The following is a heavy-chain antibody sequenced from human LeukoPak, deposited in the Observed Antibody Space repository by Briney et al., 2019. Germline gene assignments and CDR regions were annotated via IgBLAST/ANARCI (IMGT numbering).Heavy chain of an antibody. CDR2: IDTSGTT. J-gene: IGHJ6*03. D-gene: IGHD2-15*01. CDR3: ATEWSCFAEFYYYYYFDV. Sequence: PSETLSLTCRVSGGSASSEEWTAGGQFAGKGLEWIGRIDTSGTTNYNPSLKSRVTMSVDTSKNQFSLKLDAVTAADTAVYYCATEWSCFAEFYYYYYFDVWGKGTTVTVSS. CDR1: GGSASSEE. V-gene: IGHV4-4*07.